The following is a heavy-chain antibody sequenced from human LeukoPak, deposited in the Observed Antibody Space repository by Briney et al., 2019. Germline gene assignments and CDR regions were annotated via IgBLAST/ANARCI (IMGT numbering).Heavy chain of an antibody. CDR2: FDLEEGET. V-gene: IGHV1-24*01. D-gene: IGHD2-21*01. Sequence: ASVKVSCKVSGKRVTDLSIHWVRQAPGKGLEWMGGFDLEEGETIYAQQFQGRVTMTEDTSTDTAYMQLTSLKSEDTAVYYCAIWGDRVDAFDIWGQGTMVTVSS. J-gene: IGHJ3*02. CDR1: GKRVTDLS. CDR3: AIWGDRVDAFDI.